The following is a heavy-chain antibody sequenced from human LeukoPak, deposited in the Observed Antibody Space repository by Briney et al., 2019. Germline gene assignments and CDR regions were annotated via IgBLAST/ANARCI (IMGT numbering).Heavy chain of an antibody. D-gene: IGHD1/OR15-1a*01. V-gene: IGHV3-20*04. CDR2: INWNGGST. CDR1: GFTFDDYG. CDR3: AKDQNSRLSQWFDP. J-gene: IGHJ5*02. Sequence: GGSLRLSCAASGFTFDDYGMSWVRQAPGKGLEWVSGINWNGGSTGYADSVKGRFTISRDNSKNTLYLQMNSLRAEDTAVYYCAKDQNSRLSQWFDPWGQGTLVTVSS.